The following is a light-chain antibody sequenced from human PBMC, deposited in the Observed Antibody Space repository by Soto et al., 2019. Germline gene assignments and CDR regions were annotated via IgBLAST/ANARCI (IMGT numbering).Light chain of an antibody. Sequence: QSALTQPASVSGSPGQSITISCTGTGSDVGAYSSVSWYQQHPGKAPKLIIYSVSYRSAGTPDRFTASKSDNTASLTISGLHTEDEADYYCSSSTRSSTYLFGTGTKLTVL. CDR2: SVS. V-gene: IGLV2-14*03. CDR1: GSDVGAYSS. CDR3: SSSTRSSTYL. J-gene: IGLJ1*01.